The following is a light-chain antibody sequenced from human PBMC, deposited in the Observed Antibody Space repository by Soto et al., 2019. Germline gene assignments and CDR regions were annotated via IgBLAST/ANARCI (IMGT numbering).Light chain of an antibody. J-gene: IGLJ2*01. CDR1: NIGSKS. V-gene: IGLV3-21*02. CDR2: DDS. Sequence: SYELTQPPSVSVAPGQTASITCGGNNIGSKSVHWYQQKPGQAPVLVVYDDSDRPSGIPERFSGSNSGNTATLTISRVEAGDEADYYCQVWDSSSGVVFGGGTKLTVL. CDR3: QVWDSSSGVV.